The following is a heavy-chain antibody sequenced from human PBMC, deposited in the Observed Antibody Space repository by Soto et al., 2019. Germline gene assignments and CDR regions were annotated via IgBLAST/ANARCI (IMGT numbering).Heavy chain of an antibody. Sequence: GASVKVSCKASGYTFASYYMHWVRQAPGQGLEWMGIINPSGGSTSYAQKFQGRVTMTRDTSTSTVYMELSSLRSEDTAVYYCARGSLPLVVVVAATHYPHGDWFDPWGQGTLVTVSS. J-gene: IGHJ5*02. V-gene: IGHV1-46*03. CDR3: ARGSLPLVVVVAATHYPHGDWFDP. D-gene: IGHD2-15*01. CDR1: GYTFASYY. CDR2: INPSGGST.